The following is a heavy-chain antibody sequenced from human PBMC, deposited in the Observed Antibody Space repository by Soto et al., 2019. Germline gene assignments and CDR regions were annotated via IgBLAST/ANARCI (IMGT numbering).Heavy chain of an antibody. CDR2: ISAYNGNT. CDR3: ARDAPPADY. Sequence: QVQLVQSGAEVKKPGASVKVSCKASGYTFTSYSISWVRQAPGQGLEWMGWISAYNGNTNYAQKLKGRVAMTTDTSTSTAYRELRSLRSDDTDVYYCARDAPPADYWGQGTLVTVSS. CDR1: GYTFTSYS. J-gene: IGHJ4*02. V-gene: IGHV1-18*01.